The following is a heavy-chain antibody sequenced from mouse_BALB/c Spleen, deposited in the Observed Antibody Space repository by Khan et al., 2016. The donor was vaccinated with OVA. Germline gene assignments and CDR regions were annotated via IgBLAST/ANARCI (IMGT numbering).Heavy chain of an antibody. CDR2: ISPGSGDT. Sequence: QVQLQQSGAELARPGASVKLSCKASGYTFTDYYINWVKQRTGQGLEWIGEISPGSGDTYYNEKFKGKATLTAAKSSSTVYMQRSSLKAEASAVYFCARRNYFGYTFAYWGQGTLVTVSA. V-gene: IGHV1-77*01. J-gene: IGHJ3*01. D-gene: IGHD1-2*01. CDR1: GYTFTDYY. CDR3: ARRNYFGYTFAY.